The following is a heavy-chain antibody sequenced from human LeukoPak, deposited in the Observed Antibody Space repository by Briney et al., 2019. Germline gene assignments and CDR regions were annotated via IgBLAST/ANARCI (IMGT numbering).Heavy chain of an antibody. CDR1: GFTFSKAW. V-gene: IGHV3-15*01. CDR2: IRSQTDGGTT. J-gene: IGHJ4*02. Sequence: GGSLRLSCAVSGFTFSKAWMSWVRQAPGKGLEWVGRIRSQTDGGTTHYAAPVQCRFTISRDDSKNTLFLQMNSLKTEDTAVYYCTLPWGSGSYYDYWGQGTLVTVSS. D-gene: IGHD3-10*01. CDR3: TLPWGSGSYYDY.